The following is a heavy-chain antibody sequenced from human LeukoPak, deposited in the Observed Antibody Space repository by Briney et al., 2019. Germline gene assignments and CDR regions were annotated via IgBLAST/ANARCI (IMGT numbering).Heavy chain of an antibody. CDR2: IYYSGST. CDR3: ARGGGSYWYYFDY. D-gene: IGHD1-26*01. J-gene: IGHJ4*02. V-gene: IGHV4-59*08. CDR1: GGSNSSYY. Sequence: ASETLSLTCTVSGGSNSSYYWSWIRQPPGKGLEWIGYIYYSGSTNYNPSLKSRVTISVDTSKNQFSLKLSSVTAADTAVYYCARGGGSYWYYFDYWGQGTLVTVSS.